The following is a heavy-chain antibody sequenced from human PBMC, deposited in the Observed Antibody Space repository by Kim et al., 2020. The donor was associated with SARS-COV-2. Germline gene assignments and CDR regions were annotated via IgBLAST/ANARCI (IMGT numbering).Heavy chain of an antibody. CDR3: AKAESAAGEFDY. J-gene: IGHJ4*02. D-gene: IGHD6-13*01. V-gene: IGHV3-23*01. Sequence: YYADPVKGRFTISRDNSKNTLYLQMNSLRAEDTAVYYCAKAESAAGEFDYWGQGTLVTVSS.